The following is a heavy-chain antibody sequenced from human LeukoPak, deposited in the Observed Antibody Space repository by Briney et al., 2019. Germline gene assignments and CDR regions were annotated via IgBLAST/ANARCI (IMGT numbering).Heavy chain of an antibody. CDR2: INWNGGST. J-gene: IGHJ4*02. V-gene: IGHV3-20*04. CDR3: ARGDSSGWKSCPGD. Sequence: GGSLRLSCAASGFTFDDYGMSLVRPAPGKGLEWVSGINWNGGSTGYADSVKGRFTVSRDNAKNSLNLQMNSLRAEDTAFYYCARGDSSGWKSCPGDWGQGTLVTVSS. D-gene: IGHD6-19*01. CDR1: GFTFDDYG.